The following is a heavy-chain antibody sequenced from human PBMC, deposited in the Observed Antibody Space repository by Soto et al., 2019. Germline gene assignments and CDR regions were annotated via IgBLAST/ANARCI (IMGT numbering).Heavy chain of an antibody. CDR2: ISPYTGNT. V-gene: IGHV1-18*01. CDR3: VMVDNYVTPTPQDV. Sequence: QVQLVQSGDEVKKPGASVKVSCKASGYIFVNYGIAWVRQAPGQGLDWLGWISPYTGNTHSATKVQGRLTMTTDTSTSTVYMVLGSLTSDYTAVYYCVMVDNYVTPTPQDVWGQGTTVTVSS. CDR1: GYIFVNYG. J-gene: IGHJ6*02. D-gene: IGHD3-16*01.